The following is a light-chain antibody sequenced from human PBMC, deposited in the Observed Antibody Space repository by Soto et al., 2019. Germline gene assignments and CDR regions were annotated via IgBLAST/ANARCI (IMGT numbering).Light chain of an antibody. J-gene: IGLJ2*01. CDR1: SSNIGSNY. CDR2: RDI. Sequence: QSVLTQPPSASGTPGQRVTISCSGTSSNIGSNYVYWYQQLPGTVPQLLIYRDIKRPSGVPDRFSGSKSGTSASLAISGRRSEDEADYYCAGWDDGLSAVVFGGGTKLTVL. CDR3: AGWDDGLSAVV. V-gene: IGLV1-47*01.